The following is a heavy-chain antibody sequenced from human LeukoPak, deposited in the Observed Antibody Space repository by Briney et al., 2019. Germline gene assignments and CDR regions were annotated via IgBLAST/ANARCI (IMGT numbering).Heavy chain of an antibody. Sequence: PSETLSLTCIVSGASTNGFYWGWLRQPPGEGLEWIGHVHYSGRTAYRPSLRNRLTISVDTSENQFSLKLTSMTAADTAIYYCARFYSSGLDYWGQGSLVTVSS. V-gene: IGHV4-59*01. J-gene: IGHJ4*02. CDR1: GASTNGFY. CDR3: ARFYSSGLDY. D-gene: IGHD6-19*01. CDR2: VHYSGRT.